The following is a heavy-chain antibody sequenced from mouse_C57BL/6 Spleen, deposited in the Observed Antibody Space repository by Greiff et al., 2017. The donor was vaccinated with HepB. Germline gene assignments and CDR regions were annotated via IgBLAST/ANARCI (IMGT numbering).Heavy chain of an antibody. D-gene: IGHD4-1*01. CDR3: AKDLGRGAMDY. J-gene: IGHJ4*01. CDR2: ISSGSSTI. V-gene: IGHV5-17*01. Sequence: DVKLVESGGGLVKPGGSLKLSCAASGFTFSDYGMHWVRQAPEKGLEWVAYISSGSSTIYYADTVKGRFTISRDNAKNTLFLQMTSLRSEDTAMYYCAKDLGRGAMDYWGQGTSVTVSS. CDR1: GFTFSDYG.